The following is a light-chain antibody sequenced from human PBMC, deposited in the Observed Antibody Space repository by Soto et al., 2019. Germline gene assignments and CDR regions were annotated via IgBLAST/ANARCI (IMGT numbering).Light chain of an antibody. CDR2: LVS. CDR3: MQALQTPRT. CDR1: QSLLHSNGYNY. V-gene: IGKV2-28*01. J-gene: IGKJ3*01. Sequence: DIVMTQSPLSLPVTPGEPASISCRSSQSLLHSNGYNYLDWFLQKSGQSPQLLIYLVSNRASGVPDRVSGSGSGTDFTLKISRVEAEDVGVYYCMQALQTPRTFGPGTKVDL.